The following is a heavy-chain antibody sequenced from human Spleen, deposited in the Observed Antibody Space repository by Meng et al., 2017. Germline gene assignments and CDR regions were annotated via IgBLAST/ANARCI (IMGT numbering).Heavy chain of an antibody. CDR3: ARERGIAAAGTRYYYYGMDV. V-gene: IGHV4-61*02. CDR1: GGSISSGSYY. D-gene: IGHD6-13*01. Sequence: SETLSLTCTVSGGSISSGSYYWSWLRQPAGKGLEWIGRIYTSGSTNYNPPLKSRVTISVDTSKNQFSLKLSSVTAADTAVYYCARERGIAAAGTRYYYYGMDVWGQGTTVTVS. J-gene: IGHJ6*02. CDR2: IYTSGST.